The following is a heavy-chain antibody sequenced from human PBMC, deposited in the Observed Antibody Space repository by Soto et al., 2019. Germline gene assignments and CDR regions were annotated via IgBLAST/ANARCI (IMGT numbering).Heavy chain of an antibody. CDR3: ARGVLPISSTSWFDP. Sequence: PGGSLRLSCAASGFTFNDYYMNWVRQAPGKGLEWVSFISRSSTYIYYADSVKGRFTISRDDAENSLFLQMNSLRAEDTAVYYCARGVLPISSTSWFDPWGQGTLVTVSS. D-gene: IGHD3-16*01. CDR1: GFTFNDYY. J-gene: IGHJ5*02. V-gene: IGHV3-21*01. CDR2: ISRSSTYI.